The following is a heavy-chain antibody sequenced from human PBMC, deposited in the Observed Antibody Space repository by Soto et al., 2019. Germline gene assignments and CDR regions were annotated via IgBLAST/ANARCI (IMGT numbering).Heavy chain of an antibody. CDR3: ARDYAVIAARDY. Sequence: GESLKISCAASGFTFSSYGMHWVRQAPGKGLEWVAVIWYDGSNKYYADSVKGRFTISRDNSKNTLYLQMNSLRAEDTAVYYCARDYAVIAARDYWGQGTLVTVSS. D-gene: IGHD6-6*01. V-gene: IGHV3-33*01. CDR2: IWYDGSNK. J-gene: IGHJ4*02. CDR1: GFTFSSYG.